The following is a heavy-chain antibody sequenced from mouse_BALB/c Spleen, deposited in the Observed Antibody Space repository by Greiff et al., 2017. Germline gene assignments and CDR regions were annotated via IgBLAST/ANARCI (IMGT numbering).Heavy chain of an antibody. V-gene: IGHV5-12-1*01. J-gene: IGHJ4*01. CDR3: ARWFYYAMDY. CDR1: GFAFSSYD. CDR2: ISSGGGST. D-gene: IGHD2-2*01. Sequence: DVMLVESGGGLVKPGGSLKLSCAASGFAFSSYDMSWVRQTPEKRLEWVAYISSGGGSTYYPDTVKGRFTISRDNAKNTLYLQMSSLKSEDTAMYYCARWFYYAMDYWGQGTSVTVSS.